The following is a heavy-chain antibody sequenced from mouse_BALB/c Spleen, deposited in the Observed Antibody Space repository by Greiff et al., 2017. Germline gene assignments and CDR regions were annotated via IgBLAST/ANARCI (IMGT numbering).Heavy chain of an antibody. V-gene: IGHV1-14*01. CDR3: ARYGNYDYYAMDY. J-gene: IGHJ4*01. D-gene: IGHD2-1*01. CDR1: GYTFTSYV. CDR2: INPYNDGT. Sequence: VQLQHSGPELVKPGASVKMSCKASGYTFTSYVMHWVKQKPGQGLEWIGYINPYNDGTKYNEKFKGKATLTSDKSSSTAYMELSSLTSEDSAVYYCARYGNYDYYAMDYWGQGTSVTVSS.